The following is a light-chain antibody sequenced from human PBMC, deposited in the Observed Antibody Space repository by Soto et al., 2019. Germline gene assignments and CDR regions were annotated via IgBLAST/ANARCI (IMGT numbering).Light chain of an antibody. V-gene: IGKV3-11*01. CDR2: DAS. J-gene: IGKJ4*01. Sequence: EIVLTQSPATLSLSPGERATLSCRASQSVSSYLAWYQQKPGQAPRLLIYDASNRATGIPARFSGSGSGTDFNLTISSLEPEDFEVYYCQQRSNWPPLTFGGGTKVEIK. CDR3: QQRSNWPPLT. CDR1: QSVSSY.